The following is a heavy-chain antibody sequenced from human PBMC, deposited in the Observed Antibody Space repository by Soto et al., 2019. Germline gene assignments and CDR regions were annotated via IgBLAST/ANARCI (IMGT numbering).Heavy chain of an antibody. D-gene: IGHD6-13*01. CDR1: GFTLSSYG. V-gene: IGHV3-33*01. CDR2: IWYDGSNK. J-gene: IGHJ4*02. CDR3: AREAIAAASLDY. Sequence: QVQLVECGGGVVQPGRSLRLSCAASGFTLSSYGMHWVRQAPGKGLEWVAVIWYDGSNKYYADSVKGRFTISRDNSKNTLYLQMNSLRAEDTAVYYCAREAIAAASLDYWGQGTLVTVSS.